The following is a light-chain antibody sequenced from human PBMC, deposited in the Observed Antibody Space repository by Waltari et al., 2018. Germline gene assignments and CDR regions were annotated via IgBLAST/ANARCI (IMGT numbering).Light chain of an antibody. J-gene: IGKJ5*01. V-gene: IGKV1-5*03. CDR2: KAS. Sequence: DIQMTQSPSTLSASVGDSVTITCRASKSISTWLAWYQQRPGKAPKVLIYKASNLESGVPSRFSGSGSGTEFTLTISSLQPDDFATYYCQQYSDYSITFGQGTRLEIK. CDR1: KSISTW. CDR3: QQYSDYSIT.